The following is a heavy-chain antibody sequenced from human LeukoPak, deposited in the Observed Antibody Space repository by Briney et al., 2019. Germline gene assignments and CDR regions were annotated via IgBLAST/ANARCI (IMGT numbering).Heavy chain of an antibody. V-gene: IGHV1-2*06. CDR3: AREDYDSSGYYRGGYNWFDP. D-gene: IGHD3-22*01. Sequence: ASVKVSCKASGYTFTGYYMHWVRQAPGQGLEWMGRINPNSGGTNYAQKFQGRVTMTRDTSIGTAYMELSRLRSDDTAVYYCAREDYDSSGYYRGGYNWFDPWGQGTLVTVSS. CDR2: INPNSGGT. CDR1: GYTFTGYY. J-gene: IGHJ5*02.